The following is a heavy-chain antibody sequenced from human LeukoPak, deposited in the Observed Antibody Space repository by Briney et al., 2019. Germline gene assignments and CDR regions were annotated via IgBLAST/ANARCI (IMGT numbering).Heavy chain of an antibody. CDR2: INHSGST. Sequence: SETLSLTCAVYGGSFSGYYWSWIRQPPGKGLEWIGEINHSGSTNYNPFLKSRVTISVDTSKNQFSLKLSSVTAADTAVYYCARDKPRTYCSGGSCYPPGFDYWGQGTLVTVSS. CDR1: GGSFSGYY. CDR3: ARDKPRTYCSGGSCYPPGFDY. J-gene: IGHJ4*02. D-gene: IGHD2-15*01. V-gene: IGHV4-34*01.